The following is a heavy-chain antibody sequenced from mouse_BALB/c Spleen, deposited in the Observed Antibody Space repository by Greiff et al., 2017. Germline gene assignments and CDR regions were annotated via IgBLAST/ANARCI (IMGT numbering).Heavy chain of an antibody. CDR3: ARHYGHWYFDV. CDR2: ISSGSSTI. Sequence: EVKLVESGGGLVQPGGSRKLSCAASGFTFSSFGMHWVRQAPEKGLEWVAYISSGSSTIYYADTVKGRFTISRDNPKNTLFLQMTSLRSEDTAMYYCARHYGHWYFDVWGAGTTITVSS. V-gene: IGHV5-17*02. J-gene: IGHJ1*01. CDR1: GFTFSSFG. D-gene: IGHD1-2*01.